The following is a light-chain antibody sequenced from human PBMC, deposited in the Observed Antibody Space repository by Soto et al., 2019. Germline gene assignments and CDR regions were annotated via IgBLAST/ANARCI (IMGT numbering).Light chain of an antibody. CDR2: GAS. Sequence: EIVLTQSPGTLSLSPGERTTLSCRASQSVSSSYLAWYQQKPGQAPRLLIYGASSRATGIPGRLSGSGSGTDFTLTISRLEPEDFAVYYCQQYGSRWTFGQGTKVDNK. J-gene: IGKJ1*01. V-gene: IGKV3-20*01. CDR3: QQYGSRWT. CDR1: QSVSSSY.